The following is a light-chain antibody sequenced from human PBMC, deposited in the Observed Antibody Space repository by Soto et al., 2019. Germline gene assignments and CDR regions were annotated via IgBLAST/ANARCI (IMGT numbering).Light chain of an antibody. CDR2: KAS. CDR3: QQCSTFPRT. V-gene: IGKV1-5*03. Sequence: DIQMTQSPSTLSASVGDRVTITCRASQSISTWLAWYQQKPGKAPKLLIYKASSLEGGVPSRLSGSGSGTEFTLTISSLQPDDFGTYYCQQCSTFPRTFGQGTKVEIK. J-gene: IGKJ1*01. CDR1: QSISTW.